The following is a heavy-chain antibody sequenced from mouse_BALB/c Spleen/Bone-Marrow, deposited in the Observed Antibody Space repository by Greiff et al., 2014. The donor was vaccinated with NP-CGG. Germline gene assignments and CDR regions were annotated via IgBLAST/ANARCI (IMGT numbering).Heavy chain of an antibody. Sequence: VQLQQSGTELVKPGASVKLSCTASGFNIKDTYMHWVKQRPEQGLEWIGRIDPANGNTKYDPKFQDKATITADTSSNTADLQLSSLTSEDTAVYYCAHGSTYGYFDYWGQGTTLTVSS. CDR3: AHGSTYGYFDY. J-gene: IGHJ2*01. CDR2: IDPANGNT. CDR1: GFNIKDTY. V-gene: IGHV14-3*02. D-gene: IGHD1-1*01.